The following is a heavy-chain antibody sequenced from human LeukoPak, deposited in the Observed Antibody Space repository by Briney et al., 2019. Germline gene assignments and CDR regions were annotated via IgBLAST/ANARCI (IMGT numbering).Heavy chain of an antibody. V-gene: IGHV1-69*06. Sequence: SVKVSCKASGGTFSSYAISWVRQAPGQGLEWMGGIIPIFGTANYAQKFQGRVTITADKSTSTAYMELSSLRSEDTAVYYCARDVHMTTVTNDAFDIWGQGTMVTVSS. D-gene: IGHD4-17*01. J-gene: IGHJ3*02. CDR1: GGTFSSYA. CDR2: IIPIFGTA. CDR3: ARDVHMTTVTNDAFDI.